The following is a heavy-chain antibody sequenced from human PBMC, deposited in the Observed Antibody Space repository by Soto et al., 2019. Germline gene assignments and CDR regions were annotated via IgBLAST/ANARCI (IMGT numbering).Heavy chain of an antibody. Sequence: SETLSLTCTVSGGSISSGDYYWSWIRQPPGKGLEWIGYIYYSGSTYYNPSLKRRVTLSVDTSKDQFSLKLSSVTAADTAVYYCARAPQPTIFGVVLWGWFDPWGQGTLVTVSS. J-gene: IGHJ5*02. V-gene: IGHV4-30-4*01. CDR2: IYYSGST. CDR1: GGSISSGDYY. CDR3: ARAPQPTIFGVVLWGWFDP. D-gene: IGHD3-3*01.